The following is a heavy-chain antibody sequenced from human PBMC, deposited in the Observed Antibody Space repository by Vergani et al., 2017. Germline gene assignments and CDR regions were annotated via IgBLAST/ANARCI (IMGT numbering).Heavy chain of an antibody. CDR3: AGQSLDVFCTNGVCPLGY. J-gene: IGHJ4*02. D-gene: IGHD2-8*01. Sequence: EVQLVESGGGLVQPGGSLRLSCAASGSTFSSYAMNWVRQAPGKGVEWVSYISRSSSTIYYADSVKGRFTISRANAKNSMHLQMNNLRAEDTAVYYRAGQSLDVFCTNGVCPLGYWGQGALVTVSS. CDR1: GSTFSSYA. CDR2: ISRSSSTI. V-gene: IGHV3-48*01.